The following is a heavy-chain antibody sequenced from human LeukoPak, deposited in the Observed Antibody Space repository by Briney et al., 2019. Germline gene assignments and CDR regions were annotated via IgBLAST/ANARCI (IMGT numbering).Heavy chain of an antibody. D-gene: IGHD2-15*01. CDR2: INPNSGGT. CDR3: ARDLGYCSGGSCY. V-gene: IGHV1-2*06. CDR1: GYTFTGYY. J-gene: IGHJ4*02. Sequence: ASVKVSCKASGYTFTGYYMHWGRQAPGQGVEWMGRINPNSGGTNYAQKFQGRVTMTRDTSISTAYMELSRLRSDDTAVYYCARDLGYCSGGSCYWGQGTLVTVSS.